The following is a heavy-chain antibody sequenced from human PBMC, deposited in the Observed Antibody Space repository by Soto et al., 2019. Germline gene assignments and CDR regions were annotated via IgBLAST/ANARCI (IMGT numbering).Heavy chain of an antibody. CDR2: IYYSGST. CDR1: GGSISSYY. D-gene: IGHD3-9*01. CDR3: ASGHYDILTGYPGFDY. V-gene: IGHV4-59*08. Sequence: SETLSLTCTVSGGSISSYYWSWIRQPPGKGLEWIGYIYYSGSTNYNPSLKSRVTISVDTSKNQFSLKLSSVTAADTAVYYCASGHYDILTGYPGFDYWGQGTLVTVSS. J-gene: IGHJ4*02.